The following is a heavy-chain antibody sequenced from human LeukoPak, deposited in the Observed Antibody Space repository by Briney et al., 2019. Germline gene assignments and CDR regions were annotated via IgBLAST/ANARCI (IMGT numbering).Heavy chain of an antibody. CDR3: ARPRGDSSGWYYYFDC. Sequence: GESLKISCKGSGYSFTSYWIGWVRQLPGKGLEWMGIIYPGDSDTRYSPSFQGQVTISADKSISTAYLQWSSLKASDTAMYYCARPRGDSSGWYYYFDCWGQGTLVTVSS. CDR2: IYPGDSDT. D-gene: IGHD6-19*01. CDR1: GYSFTSYW. V-gene: IGHV5-51*01. J-gene: IGHJ4*02.